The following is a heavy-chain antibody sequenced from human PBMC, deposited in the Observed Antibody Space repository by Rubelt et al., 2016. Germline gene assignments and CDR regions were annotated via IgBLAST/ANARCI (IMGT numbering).Heavy chain of an antibody. CDR3: ARDAGRAGPF. Sequence: VQLLESGGGLVQPGGSLRLSCGASGFTFSSYAMHWVRQAPGKGLEWVAVISYDGSNEYYADSVKGQFTISRDNAKNSLYLQMNSLRVEDTAVYYCARDAGRAGPFWGQGILVTVSS. V-gene: IGHV3-30*04. CDR1: GFTFSSYA. CDR2: ISYDGSNE. D-gene: IGHD6-13*01. J-gene: IGHJ4*02.